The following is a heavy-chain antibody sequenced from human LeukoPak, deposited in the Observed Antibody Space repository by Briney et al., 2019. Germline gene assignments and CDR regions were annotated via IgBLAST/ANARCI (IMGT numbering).Heavy chain of an antibody. J-gene: IGHJ4*02. CDR2: IYYSGST. CDR1: GGSISSGDYY. D-gene: IGHD6-19*01. CDR3: ARYSSGWYRDY. Sequence: PSQTLSLTCTVSGGSISSGDYYWSWIRQPPGKGLEWIGYIYYSGSTYYNPSLKSRVTISVDTSKNQLSLKVSSVTAADTAVYYCARYSSGWYRDYWGQGTVVTVSS. V-gene: IGHV4-30-4*01.